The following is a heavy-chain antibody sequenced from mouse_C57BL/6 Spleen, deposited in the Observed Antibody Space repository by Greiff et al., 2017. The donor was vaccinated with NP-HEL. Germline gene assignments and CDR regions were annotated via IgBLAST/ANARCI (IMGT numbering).Heavy chain of an antibody. CDR1: GYAFTNYL. Sequence: VKLQESGAELVRPGTSVKVSCKASGYAFTNYLIEWVKQRPGQGLEWIGVINPGSGGTNYNEKFKGKATLTADKSSSTAYMQLSSLTSEDSAVYFCARGLPVDYWGQGTTLTVSS. V-gene: IGHV1-54*01. D-gene: IGHD2-2*01. CDR3: ARGLPVDY. CDR2: INPGSGGT. J-gene: IGHJ2*01.